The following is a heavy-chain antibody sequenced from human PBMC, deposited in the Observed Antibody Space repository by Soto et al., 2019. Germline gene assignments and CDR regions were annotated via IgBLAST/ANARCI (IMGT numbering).Heavy chain of an antibody. J-gene: IGHJ4*02. CDR2: LSDSGGTS. D-gene: IGHD1-26*01. CDR1: GFIFSNYF. V-gene: IGHV3-23*04. CDR3: AKRPRALLTFDY. Sequence: EVQLVDSGGGLVQPGGYLRLSCAASGFIFSNYFMSWVRQVPGKGLEWVSSLSDSGGTSYYADSVKGRFTISRDNSKNTLYLQMTSLRAEDTAIYYCAKRPRALLTFDYWGKGTLVTVSS.